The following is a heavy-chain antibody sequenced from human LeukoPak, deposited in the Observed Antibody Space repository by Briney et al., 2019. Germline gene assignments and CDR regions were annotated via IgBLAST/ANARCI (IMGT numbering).Heavy chain of an antibody. CDR3: AKGGNYAPLDY. J-gene: IGHJ4*02. CDR1: GFTFSESP. CDR2: ISTSGSDT. V-gene: IGHV3-23*01. Sequence: SGGSLRLSCAASGFTFSESPMTWVRQAPGKGLEWVSAISTSGSDTIYTDSVKDRFTISRDNSKNTLYLQMNSLRAEDTAVYYCAKGGNYAPLDYWGQGTLVTVSS. D-gene: IGHD1-7*01.